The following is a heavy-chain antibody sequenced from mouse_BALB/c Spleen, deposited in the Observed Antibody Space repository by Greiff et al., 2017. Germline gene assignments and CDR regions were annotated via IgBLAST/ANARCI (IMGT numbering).Heavy chain of an antibody. CDR1: GFTFSSYA. V-gene: IGHV5-9-4*01. J-gene: IGHJ2*01. D-gene: IGHD1-1*01. CDR3: ARGGITTVVDFDY. Sequence: EVKVVESGGGLVKPGGSLKLSCAASGFTFSSYAMSWVRQSPEKRLEWVAEISSGGSYTYYPDTVTGRFTISRDNAKNTLYLEMSSLRSEDTAMYYCARGGITTVVDFDYWGQGTTLTVSS. CDR2: ISSGGSYT.